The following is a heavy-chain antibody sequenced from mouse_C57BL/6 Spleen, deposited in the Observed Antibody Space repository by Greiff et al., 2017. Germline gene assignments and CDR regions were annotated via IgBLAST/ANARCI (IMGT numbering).Heavy chain of an antibody. Sequence: VQLQQSGAELARPGASVKLSCKASGYTFTSYGISWVKQRTGQGLEWIGEIYPRSGNTYYNEKFKGKATLTADKSSCTAYMDLRSLKSADSAVYFCAPSGSIYHFDYWGHGTPLTVSS. CDR1: GYTFTSYG. J-gene: IGHJ2*01. CDR2: IYPRSGNT. CDR3: APSGSIYHFDY. V-gene: IGHV1-81*01. D-gene: IGHD1-1*01.